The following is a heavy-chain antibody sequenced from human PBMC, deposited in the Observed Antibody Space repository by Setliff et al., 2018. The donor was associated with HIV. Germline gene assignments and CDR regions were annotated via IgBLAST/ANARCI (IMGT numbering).Heavy chain of an antibody. V-gene: IGHV4-59*01. Sequence: SETLSLTCSVSGDSLGSYYWSWIRQPPGKRLEWIGYIYHSWSSNSNPSLKSRVTISGDTSKNQLSLKLSSVTAADTAVYYCARAQTDYYGMDVWGQGTTVTAP. CDR3: ARAQTDYYGMDV. CDR2: IYHSWSS. CDR1: GDSLGSYY. J-gene: IGHJ6*02.